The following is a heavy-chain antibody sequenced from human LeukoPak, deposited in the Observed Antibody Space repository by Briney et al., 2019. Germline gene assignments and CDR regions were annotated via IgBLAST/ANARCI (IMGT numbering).Heavy chain of an antibody. CDR2: ISGYNGNT. CDR1: GYTFTNYG. CDR3: ARDQDGDYVDYYYGMDV. Sequence: ASVKVSCKASGYTFTNYGISWVRQAPGQALEWMGWISGYNGNTNYAQKLQGRVTMTTDTSTSTVYMELRSLRSDDTAVYYCARDQDGDYVDYYYGMDVWGQGTTVTVSS. V-gene: IGHV1-18*01. J-gene: IGHJ6*02. D-gene: IGHD4-17*01.